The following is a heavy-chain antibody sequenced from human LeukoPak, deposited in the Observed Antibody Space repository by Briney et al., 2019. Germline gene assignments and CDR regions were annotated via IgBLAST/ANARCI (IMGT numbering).Heavy chain of an antibody. J-gene: IGHJ4*02. Sequence: PSQTLSLTCTVSGGSISSGGYYWSWIRQPPGMGLEWIGEIYHSGSTNYNPSLKSRVTISVDKSKNQFSLKLNSVTAADTAVYYCARKDYGSGSFSRSFDSWGQGTLVTVSS. D-gene: IGHD3-10*01. CDR2: IYHSGST. CDR3: ARKDYGSGSFSRSFDS. CDR1: GGSISSGGYY. V-gene: IGHV4-30-2*01.